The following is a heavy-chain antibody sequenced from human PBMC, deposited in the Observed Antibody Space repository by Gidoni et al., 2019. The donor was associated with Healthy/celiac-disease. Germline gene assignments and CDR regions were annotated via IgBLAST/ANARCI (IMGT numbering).Heavy chain of an antibody. V-gene: IGHV3-23*01. CDR1: GFSFSRYA. CDR2: ISGSGSST. Sequence: EVQLLESGGGLVQPGGSLTLSCAASGFSFSRYAMRWVRQAPGKGLEWGSAISGSGSSTYYADSVKGRFTISRDNSKNTLYLQMNSLRAEDTAVYYCAKATHYGDLNWYFDLWGRGTLVTVSS. D-gene: IGHD4-17*01. J-gene: IGHJ2*01. CDR3: AKATHYGDLNWYFDL.